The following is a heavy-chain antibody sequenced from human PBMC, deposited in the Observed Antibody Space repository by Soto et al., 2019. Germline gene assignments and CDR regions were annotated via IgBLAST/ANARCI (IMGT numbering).Heavy chain of an antibody. J-gene: IGHJ4*02. CDR3: ARYQGVVSSGRANSYYFDY. Sequence: GGSLSLSCTASGFSFSSYSMHWVRQAPGKGLEWVAVISYDGSNKYYADSVKGRFTNSRDNSKNAPYLQMNSLRSEDTAVYDCARYQGVVSSGRANSYYFDYWGQGTLVTVSS. CDR1: GFSFSSYS. CDR2: ISYDGSNK. D-gene: IGHD3-22*01. V-gene: IGHV3-30-3*01.